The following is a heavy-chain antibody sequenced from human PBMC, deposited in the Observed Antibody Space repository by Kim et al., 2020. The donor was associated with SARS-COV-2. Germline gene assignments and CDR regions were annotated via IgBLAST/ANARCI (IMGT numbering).Heavy chain of an antibody. CDR3: AREGNYYDSSGLIVGGMDV. CDR1: GGSISSYY. J-gene: IGHJ6*02. Sequence: SETLSLTCTVSGGSISSYYWSWNRQPPGKGLEWIGYIYYSGSTNYNPSLKSRVTRSVDTSKNQFSLKLSSVTAADTAVYYCAREGNYYDSSGLIVGGMDVWGQGTTVTVSS. V-gene: IGHV4-59*01. D-gene: IGHD3-22*01. CDR2: IYYSGST.